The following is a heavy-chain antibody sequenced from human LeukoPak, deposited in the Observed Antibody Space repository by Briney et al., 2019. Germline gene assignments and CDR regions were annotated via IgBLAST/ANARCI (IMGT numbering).Heavy chain of an antibody. J-gene: IGHJ4*02. V-gene: IGHV5-51*01. D-gene: IGHD4-23*01. CDR3: ARLGSYGGIPSLFDY. Sequence: GESLKISCNGSGYSFTSYWIGWVRQMPGKGLEWMGIIYPGDSGTRYSPSFQGQVTISADKSISTAYLQWSSLKASDTAMYYCARLGSYGGIPSLFDYWGQATLVTVSS. CDR1: GYSFTSYW. CDR2: IYPGDSGT.